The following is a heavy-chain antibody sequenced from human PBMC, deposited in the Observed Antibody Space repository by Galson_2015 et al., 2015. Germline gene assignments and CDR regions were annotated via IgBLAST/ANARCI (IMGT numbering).Heavy chain of an antibody. J-gene: IGHJ6*02. CDR2: IYYSGST. V-gene: IGHV4-31*03. CDR1: GGSISSGGYS. D-gene: IGHD6-13*01. Sequence: LSLTCTVSGGSISSGGYSWSWIRQHPGKGLEWIGFIYYSGSTYYNPSLKSRISISVDTSKNQFSLKLSSVTAADTAVYYCARDLGIAAGGSLGMDVWGQGTTVTVSS. CDR3: ARDLGIAAGGSLGMDV.